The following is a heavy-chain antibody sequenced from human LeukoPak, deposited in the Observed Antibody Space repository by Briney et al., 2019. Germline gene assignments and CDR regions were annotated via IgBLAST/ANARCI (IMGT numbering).Heavy chain of an antibody. CDR2: IKQDGSEK. Sequence: GGSLRLSCAASGFTVSSNYMSWVRQAPGKGLEGVANIKQDGSEKYYVDSVKGRFTISRDNAKNSLYLQMNSLRAEDTAVYYCARDSTYYDILTGYSDYWGQGTLVTVSS. V-gene: IGHV3-7*01. CDR1: GFTVSSNY. CDR3: ARDSTYYDILTGYSDY. J-gene: IGHJ4*02. D-gene: IGHD3-9*01.